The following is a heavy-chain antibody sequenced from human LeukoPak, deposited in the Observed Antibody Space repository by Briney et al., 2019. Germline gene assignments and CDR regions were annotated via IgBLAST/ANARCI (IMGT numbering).Heavy chain of an antibody. D-gene: IGHD2-2*01. V-gene: IGHV3-30*18. CDR3: AKDAVNCSGTSCSYGMDV. J-gene: IGHJ6*02. Sequence: GGPLRLSCAASGFTFSSYAIHWVRQAPGKGLEWVAFISYDGNDKYYADSVKGRFTTSRDNSKNTLHLQMHSLRPEDTAVYSCAKDAVNCSGTSCSYGMDVWGQGTTVTVSS. CDR1: GFTFSSYA. CDR2: ISYDGNDK.